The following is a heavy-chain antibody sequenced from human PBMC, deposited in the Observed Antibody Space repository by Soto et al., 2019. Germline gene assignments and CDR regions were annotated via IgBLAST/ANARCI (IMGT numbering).Heavy chain of an antibody. CDR1: GFNFNDAW. Sequence: EVQLVESGGGLVKPGGSLRLSCAASGFNFNDAWMSWVRQAPGKGLEWVGRVKGRTDGGTTDYAAPVKGRFTISKDDSKITRYLQMNSLKTEDTAVYYCTCLWADTFNVWGQGTMVTASS. D-gene: IGHD7-27*01. CDR3: TCLWADTFNV. J-gene: IGHJ3*01. V-gene: IGHV3-15*01. CDR2: VKGRTDGGTT.